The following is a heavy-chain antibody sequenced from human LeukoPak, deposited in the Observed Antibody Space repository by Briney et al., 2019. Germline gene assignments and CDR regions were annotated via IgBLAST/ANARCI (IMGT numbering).Heavy chain of an antibody. CDR2: INPNSGGT. D-gene: IGHD6-13*01. CDR1: GYTFTGYY. CDR3: ARERGYSSSWYLL. V-gene: IGHV1-2*06. Sequence: ASVKVSCKASGYTFTGYYMHWVRQAPGHGLEWMGRINPNSGGTNYAQKFQGRVTMTRDTSISTAHMELSRLRSDDTAVYYCARERGYSSSWYLLWGLGTLVTVSS. J-gene: IGHJ4*02.